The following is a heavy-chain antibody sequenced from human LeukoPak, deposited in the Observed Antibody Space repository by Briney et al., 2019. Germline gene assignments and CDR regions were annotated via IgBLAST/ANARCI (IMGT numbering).Heavy chain of an antibody. CDR2: VYYSGST. D-gene: IGHD2-2*02. J-gene: IGHJ4*02. CDR1: GGSISSSDYY. V-gene: IGHV4-39*01. Sequence: PSETLSLTCTVSGGSISSSDYYWGWIRQPPGQGLEWIGSVYYSGSTYYNSSLKSRVTISVDTSKNQFSLKLSSVTAADTAVYYCARLRDCSSSSCYNNWGQGTLVTVSS. CDR3: ARLRDCSSSSCYNN.